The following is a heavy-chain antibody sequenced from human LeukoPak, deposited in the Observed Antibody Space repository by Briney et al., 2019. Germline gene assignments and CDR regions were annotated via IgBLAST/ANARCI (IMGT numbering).Heavy chain of an antibody. CDR3: AKDLNTMVRGVTLPYFDY. CDR1: GFTFSSYG. V-gene: IGHV3-33*06. J-gene: IGHJ4*02. Sequence: GGSPRLSCAASGFTFSSYGMHWVRQAPGKGLEWVAVIWYDGSNKYYADSVKGRFTISRDNSKNTLYLQMNSLRAEDTAVYYCAKDLNTMVRGVTLPYFDYWGQGTLVTVSS. D-gene: IGHD3-10*01. CDR2: IWYDGSNK.